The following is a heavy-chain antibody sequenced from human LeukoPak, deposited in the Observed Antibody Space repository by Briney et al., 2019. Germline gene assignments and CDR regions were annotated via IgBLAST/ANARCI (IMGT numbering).Heavy chain of an antibody. CDR1: GVTFSNYW. CDR3: ARGWGYSEI. CDR2: INTDGSST. D-gene: IGHD5-18*01. J-gene: IGHJ3*02. V-gene: IGHV3-74*01. Sequence: GGSLRLSCAASGVTFSNYWMHWVRQAPGKGLEWVSLINTDGSSTSYAASVKGRFTISRDNAKNTLYLQMNSLSAEDTAVYYCARGWGYSEIWGQGTMVTVSS.